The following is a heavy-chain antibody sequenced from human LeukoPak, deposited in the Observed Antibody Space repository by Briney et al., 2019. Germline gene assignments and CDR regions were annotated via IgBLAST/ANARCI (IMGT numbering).Heavy chain of an antibody. V-gene: IGHV3-74*03. CDR2: MNSDGSST. CDR1: GFTFSSYW. D-gene: IGHD6-13*01. J-gene: IGHJ4*02. CDR3: ARRSAAGGFYDY. Sequence: GASLRLSCAASGFTFSSYWMHWLRQAPGKGLVWVSRMNSDGSSTLYADSVKGRFTISRDNAKNTLYLQMNSLRAEDTAVYYCARRSAAGGFYDYWGQGTLVTVSS.